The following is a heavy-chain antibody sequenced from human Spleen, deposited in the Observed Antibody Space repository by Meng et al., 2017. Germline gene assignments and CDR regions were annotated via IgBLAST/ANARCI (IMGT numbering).Heavy chain of an antibody. CDR2: ISSSGSII. CDR1: GFIFSSYE. CDR3: ARDSSSWHDAFDI. D-gene: IGHD6-13*01. J-gene: IGHJ3*02. V-gene: IGHV3-48*03. Sequence: GGSLRLSCAASGFIFSSYEMNWVRQAPGKGLEWVSYISSSGSIIYYADSVKGRFTISRDNAKNSLYLQMNSLRAEDTAVYYCARDSSSWHDAFDIWGQGTMVTVSS.